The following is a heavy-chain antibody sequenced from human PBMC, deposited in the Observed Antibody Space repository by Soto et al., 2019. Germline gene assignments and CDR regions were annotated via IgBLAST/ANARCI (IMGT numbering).Heavy chain of an antibody. CDR1: GFTFGSYG. CDR2: ISYDGSKK. D-gene: IGHD3-22*01. Sequence: PGGSLRLSCAASGFTFGSYGMHWVRQAPGKXLEWVAGISYDGSKKYYGESVKGRFTISSDNSKNTLYLQMNSLRVEDTAVYYCAKAIENYSTGYYKPFYYFGVDVWGQGTTVTVSS. V-gene: IGHV3-30*18. J-gene: IGHJ6*02. CDR3: AKAIENYSTGYYKPFYYFGVDV.